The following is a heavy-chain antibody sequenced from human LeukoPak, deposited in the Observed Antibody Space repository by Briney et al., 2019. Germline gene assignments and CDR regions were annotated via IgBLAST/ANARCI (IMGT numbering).Heavy chain of an antibody. CDR3: ARGYTGGWSPALDI. J-gene: IGHJ3*02. CDR1: GGSISSYY. Sequence: PSETLSLTCTVSGGSISSYYWSWIRQPAGKGLEWIGRIYTSGSTNYNPSLKSRVTISVDTSKNQFSLNLSSVTAADTAVYYCARGYTGGWSPALDIWGQGTMVTVSS. CDR2: IYTSGST. V-gene: IGHV4-4*07. D-gene: IGHD6-19*01.